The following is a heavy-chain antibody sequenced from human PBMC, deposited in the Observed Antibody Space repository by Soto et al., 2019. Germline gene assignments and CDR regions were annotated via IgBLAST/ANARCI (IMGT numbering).Heavy chain of an antibody. Sequence: ASVKVSCKTSGYTFSNYGINWVRQAPGQGLEWMGWISAYNGNTNFAQKLQGRVSLTTDTSSTTAYMELRSLTSDDTAVYYCAGDLVPGYTGCSDYRGQGTLVTVSS. CDR3: AGDLVPGYTGCSDY. V-gene: IGHV1-18*01. CDR2: ISAYNGNT. J-gene: IGHJ4*02. CDR1: GYTFSNYG. D-gene: IGHD5-12*01.